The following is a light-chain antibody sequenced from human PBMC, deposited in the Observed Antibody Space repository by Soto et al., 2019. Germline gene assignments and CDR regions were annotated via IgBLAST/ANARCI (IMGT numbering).Light chain of an antibody. CDR3: QQYGSSPPYT. V-gene: IGKV3-20*01. CDR1: QSVSGSY. J-gene: IGKJ2*01. CDR2: GSS. Sequence: EIVLTQSPGTLSLSPGERANLSCRASQSVSGSYLAWYQQKPGQSPRLLIYGSSDRATGIPDRFSGSGSGTDFTLTISRVEPEDFAVYYCQQYGSSPPYTFGQGTNLEIK.